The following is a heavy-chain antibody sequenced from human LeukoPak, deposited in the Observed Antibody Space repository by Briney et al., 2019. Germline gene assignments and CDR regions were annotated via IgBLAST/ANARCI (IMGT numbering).Heavy chain of an antibody. CDR2: IYHSGST. CDR1: GYSISSGYY. V-gene: IGHV4-38-2*02. Sequence: SETLSLTCTVSGYSISSGYYWGWIRQPPGKGLEWIGSIYHSGSTYYNPSLKSRVTISVDTSKNQFSLKLSSVTAADTAVYYCARRDYYDSSGYPDYFDYWGQGTLVTVSS. CDR3: ARRDYYDSSGYPDYFDY. J-gene: IGHJ4*02. D-gene: IGHD3-22*01.